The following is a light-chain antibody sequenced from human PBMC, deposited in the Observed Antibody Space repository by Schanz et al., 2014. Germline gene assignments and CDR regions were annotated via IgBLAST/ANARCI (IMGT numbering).Light chain of an antibody. CDR1: SSDVGGYNL. V-gene: IGLV2-8*01. J-gene: IGLJ2*01. Sequence: QSALTQPPSASGSPGQSVAISCTGTSSDVGGYNLVSWYQQHPGEPPKLIIYEDDKRPSGVPARFSGPKSGNTASLTVSWLQAEDEVDYYCFSYVGSNKRVVFGGGTKVTVL. CDR2: EDD. CDR3: FSYVGSNKRVV.